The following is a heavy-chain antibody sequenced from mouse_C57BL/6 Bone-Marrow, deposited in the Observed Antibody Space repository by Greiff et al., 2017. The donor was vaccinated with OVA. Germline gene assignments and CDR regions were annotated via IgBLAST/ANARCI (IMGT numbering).Heavy chain of an antibody. J-gene: IGHJ3*01. CDR2: IDPETGGT. CDR3: TRGTLTVPAY. V-gene: IGHV1-15*01. D-gene: IGHD1-1*01. CDR1: GYTFTDYE. Sequence: QVQLQQSGAELVRPGASVTLSCKASGYTFTDYEMHWVKQTPVHGLEWIGAIDPETGGTAYNQKFKGKAILTADKSSSTAYMELRSLTSEDSAVYYCTRGTLTVPAYWGQGTLVTVSA.